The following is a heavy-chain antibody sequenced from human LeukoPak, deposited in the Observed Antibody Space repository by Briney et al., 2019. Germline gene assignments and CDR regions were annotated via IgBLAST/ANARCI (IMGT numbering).Heavy chain of an antibody. V-gene: IGHV4-39*07. J-gene: IGHJ4*02. CDR1: GASISSSGYY. D-gene: IGHD3-22*01. CDR3: ARAKIVAAINYYDSSGYYLFDY. Sequence: SETLSLTCTVSGASISSSGYYWGWIRQPPGKGVEWIASIDYRGDTYYNPSLKSRVTISVDTSKNQFSLKLNSVTVADTAVYYCARAKIVAAINYYDSSGYYLFDYWGQGTLVTVSS. CDR2: IDYRGDT.